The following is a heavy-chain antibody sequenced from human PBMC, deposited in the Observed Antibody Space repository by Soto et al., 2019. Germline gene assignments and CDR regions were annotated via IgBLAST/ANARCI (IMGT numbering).Heavy chain of an antibody. Sequence: ASVKVSCKASGYTFTSYAMHWVRQAPGQRLEWMGWINAGNGNTKYSQKFQGRATITRDTSASTAYMELSSLRSEDTAVYYCAREGRYYYGSGSGGVAFAIWGQGTMVTVSS. J-gene: IGHJ3*02. CDR3: AREGRYYYGSGSGGVAFAI. D-gene: IGHD3-10*01. V-gene: IGHV1-3*01. CDR2: INAGNGNT. CDR1: GYTFTSYA.